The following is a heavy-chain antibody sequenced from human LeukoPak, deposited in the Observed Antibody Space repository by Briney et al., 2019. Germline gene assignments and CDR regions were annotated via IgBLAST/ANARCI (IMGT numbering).Heavy chain of an antibody. CDR1: GFTFSSYA. CDR3: ARDKGDYGGCNDY. Sequence: GGSLRLSCAASGFTFSSYAMSWVRQAPGKGLEWVSAISGSGGSTYYADSVKGRFTISRDNAKNSLYLQMNSLRAEDTAVYYCARDKGDYGGCNDYWGQGTLVTVSS. V-gene: IGHV3-23*01. CDR2: ISGSGGST. J-gene: IGHJ4*02. D-gene: IGHD4-23*01.